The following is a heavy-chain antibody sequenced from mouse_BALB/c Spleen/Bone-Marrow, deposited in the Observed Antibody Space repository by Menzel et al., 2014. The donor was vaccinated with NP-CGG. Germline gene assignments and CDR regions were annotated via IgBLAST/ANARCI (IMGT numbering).Heavy chain of an antibody. CDR2: ISYDGSN. CDR1: GYSITSGYY. J-gene: IGHJ3*01. Sequence: VQLQQSGPGPVKPSQSLSLTCSVTGYSITSGYYWNWIRQFPGNKLEWMGYISYDGSNNYNPPLKNRISITRDTSKNQFFLKLNSVTTEDTATYYCARLDGFAYWGQGTLVTVSA. V-gene: IGHV3-6*02. CDR3: ARLDGFAY.